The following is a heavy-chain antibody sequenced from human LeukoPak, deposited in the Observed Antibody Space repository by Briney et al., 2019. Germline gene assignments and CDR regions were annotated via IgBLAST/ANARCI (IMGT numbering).Heavy chain of an antibody. Sequence: GGSLTLSCAASGFTFSNHSMNWVRHAPGKGLEWVSSISSSSSYIYYADSVKGRFTISRDHAKNSLYLQMNRRRAEDTAVYYCARDTITMVRGVFDYWGQGTLVTVSS. D-gene: IGHD3-10*01. V-gene: IGHV3-21*01. CDR3: ARDTITMVRGVFDY. CDR1: GFTFSNHS. J-gene: IGHJ4*02. CDR2: ISSSSSYI.